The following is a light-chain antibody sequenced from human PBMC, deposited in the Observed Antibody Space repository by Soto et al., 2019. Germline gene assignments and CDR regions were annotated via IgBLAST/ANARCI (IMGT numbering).Light chain of an antibody. J-gene: IGKJ3*01. V-gene: IGKV3-20*01. CDR3: QQDGSSPFT. CDR2: GAS. Sequence: EIVLTQSPGTLSLSPGERATLSCRASQSVSSSYLAWYQQKPGQAPRLLIYGASSRATGIPDRFSGSGSGTDFTLTISRLEPEDVAVYYCQQDGSSPFTFGPGTKVDIK. CDR1: QSVSSSY.